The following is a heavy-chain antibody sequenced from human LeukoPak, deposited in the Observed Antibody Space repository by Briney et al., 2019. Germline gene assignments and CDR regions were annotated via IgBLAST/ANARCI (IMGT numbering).Heavy chain of an antibody. CDR2: ISNGGSI. CDR1: GFSFSSYA. V-gene: IGHV3-64*01. CDR3: ARDFRYGSGFDY. J-gene: IGHJ4*02. Sequence: GGSLRLSCAASGFSFSSYALHWVRQAPGKGPQYVSGISNGGSIDYANSVKGRFTISRDNSKNTLYLQMGSLRPEDMAVYYCARDFRYGSGFDYWGQGILVTVSS. D-gene: IGHD5-18*01.